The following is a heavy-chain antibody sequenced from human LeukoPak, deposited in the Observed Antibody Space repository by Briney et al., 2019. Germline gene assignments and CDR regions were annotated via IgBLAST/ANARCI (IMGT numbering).Heavy chain of an antibody. D-gene: IGHD2-21*01. J-gene: IGHJ4*02. V-gene: IGHV3-15*01. CDR1: GFSFSDTR. Sequence: MSGGSLRLSCAASGFSFSDTRMNWVRQAPGKGLEWVGRIKTKSDGATTDHAAPVKGRFTISRDDSKNTLYLEMNSLKTEDTAVYFCSTDLWWKEQPFDYWGQGTLVTVSS. CDR2: IKTKSDGATT. CDR3: STDLWWKEQPFDY.